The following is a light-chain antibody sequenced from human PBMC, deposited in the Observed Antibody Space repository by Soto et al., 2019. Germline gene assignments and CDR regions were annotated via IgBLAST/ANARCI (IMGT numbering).Light chain of an antibody. CDR1: QSFSSH. Sequence: EIVLTQSPATLSLSPGERATLSCRASQSFSSHLAWYQQKPGQAPRLLIYDASKRATGIPARFSGRGSGTHFTLTISSLEPEDFAVYYCQQRSNWPPVITFGQGTRLEIK. CDR2: DAS. J-gene: IGKJ5*01. CDR3: QQRSNWPPVIT. V-gene: IGKV3-11*01.